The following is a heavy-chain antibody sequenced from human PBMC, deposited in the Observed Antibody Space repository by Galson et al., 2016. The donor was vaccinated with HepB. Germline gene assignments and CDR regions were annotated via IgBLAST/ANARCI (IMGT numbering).Heavy chain of an antibody. J-gene: IGHJ4*02. Sequence: ETLSLTCTVSGGSLSTYYWNWIRQSPGKGLEWIGYVFHSGNTNYNPSLKSRVTISVDTSKQQFSLKLSSVTAADTAVYYCARDTYSHNGDQSEYYFDYWGQGSLVTVSS. V-gene: IGHV4-59*01. D-gene: IGHD4-17*01. CDR3: ARDTYSHNGDQSEYYFDY. CDR2: VFHSGNT. CDR1: GGSLSTYY.